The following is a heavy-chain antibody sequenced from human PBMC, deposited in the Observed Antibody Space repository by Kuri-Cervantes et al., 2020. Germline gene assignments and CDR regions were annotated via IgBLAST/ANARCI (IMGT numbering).Heavy chain of an antibody. CDR1: GGSISSYY. CDR3: ARDHDYYDSSGYDY. D-gene: IGHD3-22*01. CDR2: IYYSGST. Sequence: SETLSLTCTVSGGSISSYYWSWIRQPPGKGLEWIGYIYYSGSTNYNPSLKSRVTISVDTSKNQFSLKLSSVTAADTAVYYCARDHDYYDSSGYDYWGQGTLVTVSS. J-gene: IGHJ4*02. V-gene: IGHV4-59*01.